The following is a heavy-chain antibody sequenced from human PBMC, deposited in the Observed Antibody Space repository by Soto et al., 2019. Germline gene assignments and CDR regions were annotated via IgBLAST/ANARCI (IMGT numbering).Heavy chain of an antibody. D-gene: IGHD6-19*01. CDR3: AKVPAVAGYYFDY. CDR1: GFTFSSYA. J-gene: IGHJ4*02. Sequence: SLRLSCAASGFTFSSYAMSWVRQAPGKGLEWVSAISGSGGSTYYADSVKGRFTISRDNSKNTLYLQMNSLRAEDTAVYYCAKVPAVAGYYFDYWGQGTLVTVSS. V-gene: IGHV3-23*01. CDR2: ISGSGGST.